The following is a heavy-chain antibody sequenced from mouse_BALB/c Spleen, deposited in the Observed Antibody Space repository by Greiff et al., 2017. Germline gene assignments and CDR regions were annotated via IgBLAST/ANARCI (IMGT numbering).Heavy chain of an antibody. CDR3: TRLIYYDYDAGFYFDY. J-gene: IGHJ2*01. V-gene: IGHV5-6-4*01. CDR2: ISSGGSYT. CDR1: GFTFSSYT. D-gene: IGHD2-4*01. Sequence: EVKLMESGGGLVKPGGSLKLSCAASGFTFSSYTMSWVRQTPEKRLEWVATISSGGSYTYYPDSVKGRFTISRDNAKNTLYLQMSSLKSEDTAMYYCTRLIYYDYDAGFYFDYWGQGTTLTVSS.